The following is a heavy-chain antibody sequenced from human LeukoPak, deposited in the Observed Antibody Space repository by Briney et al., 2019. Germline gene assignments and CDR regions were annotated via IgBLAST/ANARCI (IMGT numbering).Heavy chain of an antibody. J-gene: IGHJ4*02. V-gene: IGHV1-69*01. Sequence: SVKVSCKASGGTFSSYAINWVRQAPGQGLEWMGGIIPIFGTANYAQKFQGRVTITADESTSTAYMELSSLRSEDTAVYYCATPAGGYSYGRYFDYWGQGTLVTVSS. D-gene: IGHD5-18*01. CDR3: ATPAGGYSYGRYFDY. CDR1: GGTFSSYA. CDR2: IIPIFGTA.